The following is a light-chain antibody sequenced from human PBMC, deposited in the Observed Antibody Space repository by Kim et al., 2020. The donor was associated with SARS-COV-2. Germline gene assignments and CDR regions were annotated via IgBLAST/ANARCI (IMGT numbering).Light chain of an antibody. Sequence: SYELTQPPSVSVSPGQTASITCSGYKLGDKYVSWYQQKPGQSPVVVIYQDNQRPSGIPERSSGSNSGNTATLTISGTQAMDEADFYCQAWDSSTHNYVFGPGTKVTVL. J-gene: IGLJ1*01. V-gene: IGLV3-1*01. CDR2: QDN. CDR1: KLGDKY. CDR3: QAWDSSTHNYV.